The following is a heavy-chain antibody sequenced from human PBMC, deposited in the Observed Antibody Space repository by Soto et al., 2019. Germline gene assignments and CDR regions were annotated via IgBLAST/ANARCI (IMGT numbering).Heavy chain of an antibody. CDR3: ARDSGSYYYDSSGSHAGLAAY. CDR2: IIPILGIA. V-gene: IGHV1-69*04. CDR1: VYTLSGDY. Sequence: SVKGSCKAAVYTLSGDYGDWGRQAPGKGLEWMGRIIPILGIANYAQKFQGRVTITADKSTSTAYMELSTLRSEDTAVYYCARDSGSYYYDSSGSHAGLAAYWGQGTLVPVS. D-gene: IGHD3-22*01. J-gene: IGHJ4*02.